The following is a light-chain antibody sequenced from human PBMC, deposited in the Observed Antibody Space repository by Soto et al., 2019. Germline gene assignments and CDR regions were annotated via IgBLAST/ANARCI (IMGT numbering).Light chain of an antibody. V-gene: IGKV3-11*01. CDR2: DAS. J-gene: IGKJ4*01. CDR1: ENVARGN. Sequence: EIVLTQSPDTLSLSPGDGATLSCRATENVARGNLAWYQQKPGQPPRLLIYDASNRATGIPARFSGSGSGTDFTLTISSLEPEDFAVYYCQQRSNWLTFGGGTKVDIK. CDR3: QQRSNWLT.